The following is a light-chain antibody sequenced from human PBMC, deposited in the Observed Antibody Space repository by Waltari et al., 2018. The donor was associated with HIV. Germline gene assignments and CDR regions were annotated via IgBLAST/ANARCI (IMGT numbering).Light chain of an antibody. CDR3: AAWDDSLSGPGV. CDR1: SSNIGSNY. Sequence: QSVLTQPPSASGTPGQRVTISCSGSSSNIGSNYVYWYQQLPGTAPKLLIYRNNPRPSGFPDRFSGSKSGTSASLAISGLRSEDEADYYCAAWDDSLSGPGVFGGGTKLTVL. CDR2: RNN. V-gene: IGLV1-47*01. J-gene: IGLJ3*02.